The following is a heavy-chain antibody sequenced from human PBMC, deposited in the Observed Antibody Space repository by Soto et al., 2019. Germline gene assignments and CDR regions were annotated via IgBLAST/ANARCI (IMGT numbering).Heavy chain of an antibody. CDR3: ARGHCSRTSCHDNGVYHYGMDV. CDR1: GFTLSSCT. J-gene: IGHJ6*02. Sequence: EVQLVESGGGLVKPGGSLRLSCAASGFTLSSCTMIWVRQAPGKGLEWVSSISSDSSYRYYADSVEGRITISRDNAKNSLFLQMNSLRDEDTAVYYCARGHCSRTSCHDNGVYHYGMDVWGQGTTVTVSS. D-gene: IGHD2-2*01. V-gene: IGHV3-21*01. CDR2: ISSDSSYR.